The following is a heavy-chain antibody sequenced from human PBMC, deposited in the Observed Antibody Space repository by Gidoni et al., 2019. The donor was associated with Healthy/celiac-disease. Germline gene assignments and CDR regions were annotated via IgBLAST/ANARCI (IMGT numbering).Heavy chain of an antibody. Sequence: EVQLVQSGAEVKKPGESLKISCTGSGSILTRYWIGGVRQMPGKGLEWMGIIYPGDSDTRYSPSFQGQVTISADKSISTAYLQWSSLKASDTAMYYCARQSNQHVAAFDIWGQGTMVTVSS. CDR3: ARQSNQHVAAFDI. V-gene: IGHV5-51*01. CDR2: IYPGDSDT. J-gene: IGHJ3*02. CDR1: GSILTRYW. D-gene: IGHD4-4*01.